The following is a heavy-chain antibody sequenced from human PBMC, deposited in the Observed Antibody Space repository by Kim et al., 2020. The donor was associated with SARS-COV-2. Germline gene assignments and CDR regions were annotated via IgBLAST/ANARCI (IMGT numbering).Heavy chain of an antibody. J-gene: IGHJ1*01. Sequence: SETLSLTCTVSGYSISNGYWWVWIRQPPGKGLEWIGTISRSGTPYFNPSLQSRLTLSLDTSKNHFSLRLSSVTAADTALSFCARASTVAKQGAIVSWGQG. CDR2: ISRSGTP. V-gene: IGHV4-38-2*02. D-gene: IGHD4-17*01. CDR1: GYSISNGYW. CDR3: ARASTVAKQGAIVS.